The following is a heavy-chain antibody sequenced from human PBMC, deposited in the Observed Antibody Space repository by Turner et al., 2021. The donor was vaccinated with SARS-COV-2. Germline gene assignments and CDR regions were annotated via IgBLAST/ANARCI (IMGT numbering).Heavy chain of an antibody. V-gene: IGHV3-72*01. Sequence: EVQLVESGGGLVKPGGSLRLSCAASGFTFSSYSMNWVRQAPGKGLEWVGRTKDKTYSYMTEYGASVKGRFTISRDDSQNSVFLQMNSLKTDDTAVYYCAAIRATWGYWGQGTPVTVSS. CDR1: GFTFSSYS. D-gene: IGHD7-27*01. J-gene: IGHJ4*02. CDR3: AAIRATWGY. CDR2: TKDKTYSYMT.